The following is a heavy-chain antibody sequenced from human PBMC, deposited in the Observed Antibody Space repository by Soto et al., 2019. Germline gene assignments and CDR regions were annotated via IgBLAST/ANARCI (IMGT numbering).Heavy chain of an antibody. CDR1: EITLNIYW. CDR2: INPESTTL. J-gene: IGHJ5*02. Sequence: EAQLVESGGGLVQPGGSLTLSCTASEITLNIYWMHWIRHAPGKGLVWVSRINPESTTLSYAEYVTGRFTLSRDSAKNTLYLQMNSLRAEDTAIYYCTTDTFGAWDPWCQGTLVTVS. D-gene: IGHD3-10*01. V-gene: IGHV3-74*01. CDR3: TTDTFGAWDP.